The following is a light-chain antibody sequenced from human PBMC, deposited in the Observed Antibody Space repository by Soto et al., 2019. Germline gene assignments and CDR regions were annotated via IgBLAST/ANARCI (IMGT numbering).Light chain of an antibody. CDR1: QSISDT. V-gene: IGKV3-15*01. Sequence: EIVMTQSPATLSVSPGGRATLSCRASQSISDTLAWYQQKPCQAPRLLIYGASRRATGSPARFSGSGSGTDFTLTISSLQSEDFAVYYCQQYDNWPWTFGQGTKVDIK. CDR2: GAS. J-gene: IGKJ1*01. CDR3: QQYDNWPWT.